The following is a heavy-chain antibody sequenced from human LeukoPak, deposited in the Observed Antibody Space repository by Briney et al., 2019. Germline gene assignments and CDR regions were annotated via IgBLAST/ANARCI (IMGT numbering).Heavy chain of an antibody. J-gene: IGHJ4*02. Sequence: SETLSLTCSVCGGSISSSSFYWGWIRQPAGKGLEWIGSIYYSGSTYYNPSLKSRVTISVDTSKNQFSLKLSSVTAADTAVYYCARRPSGLDYWGPGTLVTVSS. CDR2: IYYSGST. D-gene: IGHD3-22*01. CDR1: GGSISSSSFY. CDR3: ARRPSGLDY. V-gene: IGHV4-39*01.